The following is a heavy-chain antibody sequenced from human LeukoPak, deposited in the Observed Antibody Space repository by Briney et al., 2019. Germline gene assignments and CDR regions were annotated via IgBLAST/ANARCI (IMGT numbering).Heavy chain of an antibody. CDR3: AQWSRYFDY. D-gene: IGHD1-26*01. CDR1: GFSISKYA. J-gene: IGHJ4*02. Sequence: QAGGSLRLSCAASGFSISKYAMHWVRQAPGKGLEWVAVISYDGSNKYYADSVKGRFTISRDNSKNTVYLQMSSLRAEDTALYFCAQWSRYFDYWGQGTLVTVSS. CDR2: ISYDGSNK. V-gene: IGHV3-30*04.